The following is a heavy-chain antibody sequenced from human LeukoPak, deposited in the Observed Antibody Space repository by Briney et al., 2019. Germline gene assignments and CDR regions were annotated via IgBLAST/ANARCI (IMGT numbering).Heavy chain of an antibody. D-gene: IGHD1-26*01. J-gene: IGHJ4*02. CDR3: ARPATRAPGYFDY. V-gene: IGHV5-51*01. CDR2: IYPGDSDT. Sequence: GESLKISCKGFGYNFSTYWIAWVRQMPGKGLEWMGIIYPGDSDTRYSPSFQGQVTISADKSISTAYLQWSSLKASDTAMYYCARPATRAPGYFDYWGQGTLVTVSS. CDR1: GYNFSTYW.